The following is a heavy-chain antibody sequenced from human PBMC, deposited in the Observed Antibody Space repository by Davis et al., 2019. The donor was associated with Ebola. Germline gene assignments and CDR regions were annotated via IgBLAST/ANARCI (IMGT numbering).Heavy chain of an antibody. V-gene: IGHV1-8*01. Sequence: ASVKVSCKASGYTFTSYDINWVRQATGQGLEWMGWMNPNSGNTGYAQKFQGRVTVTRDTSTGTVYMELSSLRSEDTAVYYCARTQDRYCSGGSCYSPFDYWGQGTLVTVSS. D-gene: IGHD2-15*01. J-gene: IGHJ4*02. CDR3: ARTQDRYCSGGSCYSPFDY. CDR1: GYTFTSYD. CDR2: MNPNSGNT.